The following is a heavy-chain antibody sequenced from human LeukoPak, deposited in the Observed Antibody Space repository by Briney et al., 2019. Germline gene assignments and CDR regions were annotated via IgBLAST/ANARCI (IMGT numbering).Heavy chain of an antibody. CDR2: IYYSGST. J-gene: IGHJ3*02. D-gene: IGHD4-17*01. CDR1: GGSTSSYY. Sequence: PSETLSLTCTVSGGSTSSYYWSWIRQAPGKGLEWIGYIYYSGSTNYNPSLKSRVTISVDTSKNQFSLKLSSVTAADTAVYYCAREGGDGDGDAFDIWGQGTMVTVSS. V-gene: IGHV4-59*01. CDR3: AREGGDGDGDAFDI.